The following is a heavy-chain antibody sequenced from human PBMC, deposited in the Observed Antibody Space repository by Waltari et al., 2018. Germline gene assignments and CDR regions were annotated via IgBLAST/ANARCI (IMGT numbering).Heavy chain of an antibody. CDR3: AREIPSWSSVTAPDADF. D-gene: IGHD2-21*02. CDR1: GASISSGEFF. CDR2: LYHNGTT. J-gene: IGHJ4*02. Sequence: QVQLQASGPGLVKPSQTLSLTCTVSGASISSGEFFWSWIRQPTGQGLEWLGCLYHNGTTFYKSSLKIRLALSIEPSKNQFSLRLASVTAADTAVYYCAREIPSWSSVTAPDADFWGQGTLVTVSS. V-gene: IGHV4-30-4*01.